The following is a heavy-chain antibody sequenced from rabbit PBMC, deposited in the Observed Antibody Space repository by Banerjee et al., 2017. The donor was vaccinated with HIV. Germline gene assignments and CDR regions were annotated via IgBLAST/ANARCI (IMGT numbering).Heavy chain of an antibody. CDR2: IYTGTGDT. CDR3: ARDLTGVTGWNFNL. CDR1: GIDFIAYYY. D-gene: IGHD7-1*01. Sequence: QSLEESGGGLVQPEGSLTLTCKASGIDFIAYYYMCWVRQSPGKGPEWIACIYTGTGDTYYATWAEGRFTISKTSSTTVALQMTSLAAADTATYFCARDLTGVTGWNFNLWGPGTLVTVS. J-gene: IGHJ4*01. V-gene: IGHV1S40*01.